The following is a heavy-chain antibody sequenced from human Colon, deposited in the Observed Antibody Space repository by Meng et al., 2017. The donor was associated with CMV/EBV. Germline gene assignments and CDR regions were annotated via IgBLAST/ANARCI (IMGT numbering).Heavy chain of an antibody. V-gene: IGHV2-5*02. J-gene: IGHJ4*02. Sequence: QSPVKESGPSLVKPTQPRTLTCPFSGFSLSTNGVTVGWIRQPPGKALEWLALIYWDDDKRYSPSLKSRLTITKDTSKNQVVLTMINMDPVDTATYYCAHRFLRDSSSSLHFDSWGQGTLVTVSS. D-gene: IGHD6-6*01. CDR1: GFSLSTNGVT. CDR2: IYWDDDK. CDR3: AHRFLRDSSSSLHFDS.